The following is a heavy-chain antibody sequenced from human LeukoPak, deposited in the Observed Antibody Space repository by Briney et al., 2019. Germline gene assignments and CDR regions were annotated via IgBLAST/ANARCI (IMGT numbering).Heavy chain of an antibody. D-gene: IGHD2-2*02. J-gene: IGHJ4*02. CDR2: IYPGDSDT. V-gene: IGHV5-51*01. CDR3: ARRGYCSSTSCYTFGYYFDY. CDR1: GYSFTSYW. Sequence: GESLKISCKGSGYSFTSYWIGWVRQMPGKGLEWIGIIYPGDSDTRYSPSFQGQVTISADKSISTAYLQWSSLKASDTAMYYCARRGYCSSTSCYTFGYYFDYWGQGTLVTVSS.